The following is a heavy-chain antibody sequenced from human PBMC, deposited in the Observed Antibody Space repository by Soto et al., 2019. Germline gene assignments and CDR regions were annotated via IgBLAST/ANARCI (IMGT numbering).Heavy chain of an antibody. V-gene: IGHV1-18*04. CDR3: ATHSDDYVWGSYRHPDYFDY. D-gene: IGHD3-16*02. J-gene: IGHJ4*02. CDR2: ISAYNGNT. CDR1: GYTFTSYG. Sequence: QVQLVQSGAEVKKPGASVKVSCKASGYTFTSYGISWVRQAPGQGLEWMGWISAYNGNTNYAQKLQGRVTMTTDTFTSTAYMELRSLRSDDTAVYYCATHSDDYVWGSYRHPDYFDYWGQGTLVTVST.